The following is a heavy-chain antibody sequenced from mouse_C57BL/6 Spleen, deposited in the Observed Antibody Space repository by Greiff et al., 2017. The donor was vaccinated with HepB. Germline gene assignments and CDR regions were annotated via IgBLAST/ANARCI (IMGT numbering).Heavy chain of an antibody. Sequence: VQRVESGAELVKPGASVKLSCKASGYTFTEYTIHWVKQRSGQGLEWIGWFYPGSGSIKYNEKFKDKATLTADKSSSTVYMELSRLTSEDSAVYFCARHEEGAYYGSPYFDYWGQGTTLTVSS. D-gene: IGHD1-1*01. CDR1: GYTFTEYT. CDR3: ARHEEGAYYGSPYFDY. V-gene: IGHV1-62-2*01. J-gene: IGHJ2*01. CDR2: FYPGSGSI.